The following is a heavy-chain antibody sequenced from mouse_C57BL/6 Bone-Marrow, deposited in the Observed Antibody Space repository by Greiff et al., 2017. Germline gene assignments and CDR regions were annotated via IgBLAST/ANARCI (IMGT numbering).Heavy chain of an antibody. Sequence: VQHQQPGAELVRPGASVTLSCKASGYTFTDYEMHWVMQTPVHGLEWIVAIDPAAGGTAYNQKFKGKAILTADKSSSTAYMDLRSLTSEDSAVYYCIRDYYGYGGAWFSYWGRGTLVTVSA. CDR3: IRDYYGYGGAWFSY. CDR2: IDPAAGGT. V-gene: IGHV1-15*01. D-gene: IGHD2-2*01. CDR1: GYTFTDYE. J-gene: IGHJ3*01.